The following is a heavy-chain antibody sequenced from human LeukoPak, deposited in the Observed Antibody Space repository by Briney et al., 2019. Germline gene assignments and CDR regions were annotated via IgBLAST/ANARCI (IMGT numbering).Heavy chain of an antibody. CDR2: IYYSGST. V-gene: IGHV4-59*01. CDR3: ASVTGEVDY. J-gene: IGHJ4*02. CDR1: GGSISYYY. Sequence: SETLSLTCTVSGGSISYYYWSWIRQPPGKGLEWIGYIYYSGSTNYNPSLKSRVTISVDTSKNQFSLKLSSVTAADTAVYYCASVTGEVDYWGQGTLVTVSS. D-gene: IGHD7-27*01.